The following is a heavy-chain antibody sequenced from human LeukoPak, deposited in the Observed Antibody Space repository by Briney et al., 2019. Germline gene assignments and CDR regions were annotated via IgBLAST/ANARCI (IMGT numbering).Heavy chain of an antibody. D-gene: IGHD2-15*01. CDR2: INPSGGST. CDR3: ASPHGGCSGGSCYSFDY. V-gene: IGHV1-46*01. J-gene: IGHJ4*02. CDR1: GYTFTSYY. Sequence: ASVKVSCKASGYTFTSYYMHWVRQAPGQGLEWMGIINPSGGSTSYAQKFQGRVTMTRDTSTSTVYMELSSLRSEGTAVYYCASPHGGCSGGSCYSFDYWGQGTLVTVSS.